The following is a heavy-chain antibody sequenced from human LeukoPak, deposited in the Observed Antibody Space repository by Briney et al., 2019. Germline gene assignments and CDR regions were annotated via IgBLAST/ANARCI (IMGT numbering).Heavy chain of an antibody. D-gene: IGHD2-21*02. J-gene: IGHJ4*02. V-gene: IGHV1-2*06. CDR3: ARGVLGGDSRYYFDY. CDR1: GYTFTDSY. CDR2: INPNSGGT. Sequence: ASVKVSCKASGYTFTDSYIHWVRQAPGQGLEWMGRINPNSGGTNYAQKFQGRVTTTRDTSISTAYMELRSLRSDDTAVYYCARGVLGGDSRYYFDYWGQGTLVTVSS.